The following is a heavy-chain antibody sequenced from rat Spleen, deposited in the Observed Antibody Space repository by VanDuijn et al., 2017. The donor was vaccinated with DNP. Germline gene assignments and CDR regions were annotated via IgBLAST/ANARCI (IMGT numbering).Heavy chain of an antibody. Sequence: EVQLQESGPGLVKPSQSLSLTCSVTGYSITSSYRWNWIRKFPGNKLEWMGSINSAGNTNYNPSLKSRISITRNTSKNPIFLHEKAVTTEDTSTGYCARANAGYDPYGYFDLWGPGTMVKVSS. CDR1: GYSITSSYR. J-gene: IGHJ1*01. CDR3: ARANAGYDPYGYFDL. V-gene: IGHV3-3*01. CDR2: INSAGNT. D-gene: IGHD1-12*03.